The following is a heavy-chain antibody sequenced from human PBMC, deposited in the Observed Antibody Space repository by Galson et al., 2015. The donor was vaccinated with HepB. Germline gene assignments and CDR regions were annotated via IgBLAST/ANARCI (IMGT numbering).Heavy chain of an antibody. Sequence: SLRLSCAASGFTSSSFWMSWVRQAPGKGLEWVANIKQDGREKYYVDSVKGRFTISRDNAKNSLYLQMNSLRAEDTAVYYCARGEPGPYSSSPFDYWGQGTLVTVSS. CDR1: GFTSSSFW. CDR2: IKQDGREK. V-gene: IGHV3-7*03. J-gene: IGHJ4*02. CDR3: ARGEPGPYSSSPFDY. D-gene: IGHD6-13*01.